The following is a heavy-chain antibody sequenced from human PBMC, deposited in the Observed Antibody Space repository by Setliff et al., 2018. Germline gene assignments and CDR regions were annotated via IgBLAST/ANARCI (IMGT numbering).Heavy chain of an antibody. V-gene: IGHV4-31*01. Sequence: SETLSLTCTVSGGSISSGGYYWSWIRQHPGVGLEWIGYIYYSGSTYHNPSLKTLVTISVDTSKNQFSLKLSSVTAADTAVYYCARCSGSYDAFDIWGQGTMVTVSS. CDR3: ARCSGSYDAFDI. CDR2: IYYSGST. CDR1: GGSISSGGYY. J-gene: IGHJ3*02. D-gene: IGHD1-26*01.